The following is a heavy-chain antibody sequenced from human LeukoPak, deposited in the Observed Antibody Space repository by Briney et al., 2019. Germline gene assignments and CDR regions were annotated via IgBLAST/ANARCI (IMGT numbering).Heavy chain of an antibody. CDR3: ARDLSAKDDY. Sequence: GGSLRLSCAASGFTFSSYWMNWVRQAPGKGLEWVANKEQDGSKKYYMDSVKGRFTISRDNAKNSLYLQMNSLRADDAAVYYCARDLSAKDDYWGQGTLVTVSS. V-gene: IGHV3-7*01. J-gene: IGHJ4*02. CDR2: KEQDGSKK. CDR1: GFTFSSYW.